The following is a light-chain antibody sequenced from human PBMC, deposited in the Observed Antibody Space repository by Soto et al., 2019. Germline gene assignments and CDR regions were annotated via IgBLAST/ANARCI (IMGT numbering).Light chain of an antibody. V-gene: IGLV2-11*01. CDR1: SSDVGGYNY. CDR3: FSYAGNYYV. Sequence: QSALTQPRSVSGSPGQSVTISCTGTSSDVGGYNYVSWYQQHPGKAPKLMIFDVSKRPSGVPDRFSGSKSGNTASLTISGLQAEDEADYYCFSYAGNYYVFGTGTKVTVL. CDR2: DVS. J-gene: IGLJ1*01.